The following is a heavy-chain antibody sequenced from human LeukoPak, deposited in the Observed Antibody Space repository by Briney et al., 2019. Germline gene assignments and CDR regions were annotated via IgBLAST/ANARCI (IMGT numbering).Heavy chain of an antibody. CDR1: GFPFSSYG. CDR2: IRYDGSNK. V-gene: IGHV3-30*02. J-gene: IGHJ4*02. D-gene: IGHD6-6*01. CDR3: ARLIGDRTIYDY. Sequence: GGSLRLPCAASGFPFSSYGMHWVRQAPGKGLEWVAFIRYDGSNKYYADSVKGRFTISRDNSKNTLYLQMNSLRAEDTAVYYCARLIGDRTIYDYWGQGTLVTVSS.